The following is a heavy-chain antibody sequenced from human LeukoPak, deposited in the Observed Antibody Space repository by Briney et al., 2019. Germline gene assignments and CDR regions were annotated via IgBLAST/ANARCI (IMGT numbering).Heavy chain of an antibody. V-gene: IGHV3-66*02. D-gene: IGHD2-15*01. J-gene: IGHJ4*02. CDR2: IYSGGST. CDR3: ASSLGYCSGGSCYGTVGFDY. Sequence: PGGSLRLSCAASGFTVSSNYMSWVRQAPGKGLEWVSVIYSGGSTYYADPVKGRFTISRDNSKNTLYLQMNSLRAEDTAVYYCASSLGYCSGGSCYGTVGFDYWGQGTLVSVSS. CDR1: GFTVSSNY.